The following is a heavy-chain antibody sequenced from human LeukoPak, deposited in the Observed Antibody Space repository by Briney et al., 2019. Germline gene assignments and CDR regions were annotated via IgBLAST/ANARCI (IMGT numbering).Heavy chain of an antibody. CDR2: IRSKAYGGTT. D-gene: IGHD2-21*02. CDR1: GVTFGDYA. V-gene: IGHV3-49*03. Sequence: PGGSLRLSCTASGVTFGDYAMSWFRQAPGKGLEWVGFIRSKAYGGTTEYAASVKGRFTISRDDSKSIAYLQMNSLKTEDTAVYYCTRDPTCGGDCSGYFQHWGQGTLVTVSS. CDR3: TRDPTCGGDCSGYFQH. J-gene: IGHJ1*01.